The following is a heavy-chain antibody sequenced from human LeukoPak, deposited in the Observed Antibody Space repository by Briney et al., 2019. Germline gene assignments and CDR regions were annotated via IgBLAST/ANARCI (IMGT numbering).Heavy chain of an antibody. V-gene: IGHV2-70*11. CDR1: GFSLSTSGMC. Sequence: RESGPALVKPTQTLTLTCTFSGFSLSTSGMCVNWIRQPPGKALEWLARLDWDDDKYYSTSLKTRLTISKDTSRNQVVLTMTNMDPVDTATYYCVRIRVGPDYFDYWGQGTLVTVSS. CDR3: VRIRVGPDYFDY. D-gene: IGHD3-10*01. J-gene: IGHJ4*02. CDR2: LDWDDDK.